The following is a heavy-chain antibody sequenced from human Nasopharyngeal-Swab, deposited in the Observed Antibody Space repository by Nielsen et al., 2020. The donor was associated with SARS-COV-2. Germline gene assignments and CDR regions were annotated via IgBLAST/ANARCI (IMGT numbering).Heavy chain of an antibody. J-gene: IGHJ6*02. CDR1: GYTLTELS. CDR2: FDPEDGET. V-gene: IGHV1-24*01. Sequence: ASVKVSCKVSGYTLTELSMHWVRQAPGKGLEWMGGFDPEDGETIYAQKFQGRVTMTEDTSTDTAYMELSSLRSEDTAVYYCATDGALAVYAPSENYYYGMDVWGQGTTVTVSS. CDR3: ATDGALAVYAPSENYYYGMDV. D-gene: IGHD2-8*02.